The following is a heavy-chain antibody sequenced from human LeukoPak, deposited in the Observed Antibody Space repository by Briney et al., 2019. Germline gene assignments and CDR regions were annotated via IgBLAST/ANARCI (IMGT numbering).Heavy chain of an antibody. CDR2: IYSGGNT. V-gene: IGHV3-66*01. CDR3: AREGDGGTYY. D-gene: IGHD5-24*01. J-gene: IGHJ4*02. Sequence: GGSLRLSCAASGFNFNSHGMHWVRQAPGKGLEWVSLIYSGGNTYYADSVKGRFTISRDNSKNTLYLQMNSLRAEDTAVYYCAREGDGGTYYWGQGTLVTVSS. CDR1: GFNFNSHG.